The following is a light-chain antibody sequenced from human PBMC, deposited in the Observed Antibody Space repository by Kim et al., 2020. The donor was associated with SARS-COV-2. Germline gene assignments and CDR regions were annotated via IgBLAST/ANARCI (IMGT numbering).Light chain of an antibody. CDR2: AAS. CDR1: QDISTW. CDR3: QQANTFPLT. V-gene: IGKV1-12*01. Sequence: ASVGDRVTITCRASQDISTWLGWYQQTPGNAPKLLIYAASTLQSGVSSRFSGGGSGTYFTLTISSLQPEDYAIYYCQQANTFPLTFGGGTKVDIK. J-gene: IGKJ4*01.